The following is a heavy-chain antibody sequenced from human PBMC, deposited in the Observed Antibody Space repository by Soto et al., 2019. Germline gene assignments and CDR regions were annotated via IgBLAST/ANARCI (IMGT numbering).Heavy chain of an antibody. J-gene: IGHJ4*02. CDR3: ARDKITGLFDY. V-gene: IGHV4-34*01. CDR2: INHSGST. D-gene: IGHD2-8*02. Sequence: SETLSLTGAVYGGSFSGYYCTWIRQPPGTGLEWIGEINHSGSTNYNPSLKSRVTISVDTSKNQFSLKLTSVPAADPAVYPCARDKITGLFDYWGKGHLVTASS. CDR1: GGSFSGYY.